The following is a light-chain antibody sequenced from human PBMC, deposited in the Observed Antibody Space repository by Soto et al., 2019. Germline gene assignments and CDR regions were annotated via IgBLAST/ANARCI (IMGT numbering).Light chain of an antibody. CDR2: EAS. J-gene: IGKJ4*01. V-gene: IGKV1-5*01. CDR3: QQYNSYSPVT. Sequence: DIQMTQSPSTLSASVGDRVTITCRASQSISNWLAWYQQKPGKAPKVLIYEASSLESGVPSRFSGSGFGTEFSLTISSLQPDDFATYYCQQYNSYSPVTFGGGTKVDIK. CDR1: QSISNW.